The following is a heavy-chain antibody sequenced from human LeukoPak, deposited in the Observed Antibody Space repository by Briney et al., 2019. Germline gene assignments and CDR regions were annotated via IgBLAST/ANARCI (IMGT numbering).Heavy chain of an antibody. CDR2: ISGSGGST. CDR3: ARETAYDFGGYFDY. CDR1: GFTFSSYA. Sequence: PGGSLRLSCAASGFTFSSYAMSWVRQAPGKGLEWVSAISGSGGSTYYADSVKGRFTISRDNAKNSLYLQMNSLRAEDTAVYYCARETAYDFGGYFDYWGQGTLVTVSS. V-gene: IGHV3-23*01. D-gene: IGHD3-3*01. J-gene: IGHJ4*02.